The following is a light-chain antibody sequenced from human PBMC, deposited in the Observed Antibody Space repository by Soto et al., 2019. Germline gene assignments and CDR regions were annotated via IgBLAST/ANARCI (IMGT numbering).Light chain of an antibody. CDR1: QSSSSW. Sequence: DIPLTQSPSTLSASVGDRATITCRASQSSSSWLAWYQQKPGKAPTLLVYKASSLESGVPSRFSGSGSGTEFTLTISTRQPDDFATYYCQQYEAYPLTFGGGTKVEI. CDR3: QQYEAYPLT. V-gene: IGKV1-5*03. CDR2: KAS. J-gene: IGKJ4*01.